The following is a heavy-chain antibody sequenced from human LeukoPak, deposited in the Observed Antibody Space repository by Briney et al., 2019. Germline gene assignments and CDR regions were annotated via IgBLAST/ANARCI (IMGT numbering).Heavy chain of an antibody. Sequence: SETLSLTCAVYGGSFSGYSWSWIRQPPGKGLEWIGEINHSGGTNYNPSLKSRVTISVDTSKNQLSLKVSSVTAADTAVYYCARDITGSASDFWGQGTLVTVSS. CDR2: INHSGGT. CDR3: ARDITGSASDF. D-gene: IGHD1-20*01. V-gene: IGHV4-34*01. J-gene: IGHJ4*02. CDR1: GGSFSGYS.